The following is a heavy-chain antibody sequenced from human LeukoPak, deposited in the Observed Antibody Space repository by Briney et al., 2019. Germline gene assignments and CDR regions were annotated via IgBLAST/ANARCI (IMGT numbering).Heavy chain of an antibody. Sequence: ASVKVSCKASGGTFTSYYMHWVRQAPGQGLEWMGIINPSGGSTSYAQKFQGRVTMTRDTSTSTVYMELSGLRSDDTAVYYCARDGVWGNSFTDYWGQGTLVTVSS. CDR1: GGTFTSYY. V-gene: IGHV1-46*01. CDR3: ARDGVWGNSFTDY. D-gene: IGHD3-16*01. J-gene: IGHJ4*02. CDR2: INPSGGST.